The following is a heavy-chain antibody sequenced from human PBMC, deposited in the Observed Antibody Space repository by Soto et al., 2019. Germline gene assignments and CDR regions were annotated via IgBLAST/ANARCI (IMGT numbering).Heavy chain of an antibody. Sequence: QVQLVQSGAEVKKPGSSVRVSCKASGTIFSSYTISWVRQAPGQGLEWMGRIIPILGETNSAQKFQDRVTLTADKSTNTAYMELYSLRLEDTAVYYCARGLGGRMDDWGQGTTVTVSS. CDR1: GTIFSSYT. CDR3: ARGLGGRMDD. D-gene: IGHD3-16*01. J-gene: IGHJ6*02. CDR2: IIPILGET. V-gene: IGHV1-69*08.